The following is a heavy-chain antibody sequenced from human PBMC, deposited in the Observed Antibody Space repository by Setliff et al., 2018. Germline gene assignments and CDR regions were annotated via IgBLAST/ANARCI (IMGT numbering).Heavy chain of an antibody. Sequence: GASVKVSCKASGYTFTNYAIHWVRQAPGQRLEWMGWINAGNGNTKYSQKFQGRVTITRDTSASTAYMELSSLRSEDTAVYYCARDTYIGDFWSGYYIQGRFDPWGQGTLVTSPQ. CDR3: ARDTYIGDFWSGYYIQGRFDP. CDR2: INAGNGNT. V-gene: IGHV1-3*01. J-gene: IGHJ5*02. D-gene: IGHD3-3*01. CDR1: GYTFTNYA.